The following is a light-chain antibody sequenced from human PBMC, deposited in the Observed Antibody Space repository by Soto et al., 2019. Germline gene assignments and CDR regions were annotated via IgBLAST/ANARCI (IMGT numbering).Light chain of an antibody. Sequence: EIVMTQSPATLSVSPGERATLSCRASQNILSNLAWYQQKPGQAPRLLMYGASDRATGTPGRFSGSGSGTEFTLTISGLLPEDFAAYHCQQLYTLPFTFGQGTRLEIK. CDR1: QNILSN. V-gene: IGKV3D-15*01. J-gene: IGKJ5*01. CDR3: QQLYTLPFT. CDR2: GAS.